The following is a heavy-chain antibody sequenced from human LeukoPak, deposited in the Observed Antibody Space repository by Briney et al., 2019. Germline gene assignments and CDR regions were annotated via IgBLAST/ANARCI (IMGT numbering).Heavy chain of an antibody. J-gene: IGHJ4*02. CDR2: IWYDGSNK. Sequence: GGSLRLSCAASGFTFGSYGMHWVRQAPGKGLEWVAVIWYDGSNKYYADSVKGRFTISRDNSKNTLYLQMSSLRAEDTAVYYCARDRIYHYFDYWGQGTLVTVSS. D-gene: IGHD5/OR15-5a*01. V-gene: IGHV3-33*01. CDR3: ARDRIYHYFDY. CDR1: GFTFGSYG.